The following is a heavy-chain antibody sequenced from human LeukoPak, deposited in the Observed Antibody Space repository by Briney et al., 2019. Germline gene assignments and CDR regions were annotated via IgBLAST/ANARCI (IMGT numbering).Heavy chain of an antibody. J-gene: IGHJ6*02. V-gene: IGHV1-69*13. CDR3: ARDLVLRFLEWPKGNPRTYGMDV. CDR2: IIPIFGTA. D-gene: IGHD3-3*01. CDR1: GGTFSSYA. Sequence: GASVKVSCKASGGTFSSYAISWVRQAPGQGLEWMGGIIPIFGTANYAQKFQGRVTITADESTSTAYMELSSLRPEDTAVYYCARDLVLRFLEWPKGNPRTYGMDVWGQGTTVTVSS.